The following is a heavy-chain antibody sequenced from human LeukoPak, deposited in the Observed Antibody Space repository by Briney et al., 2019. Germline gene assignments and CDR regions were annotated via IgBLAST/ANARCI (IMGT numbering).Heavy chain of an antibody. Sequence: GGSLRLSCAASGFTFSSYAMNWVRQARGKGLEWVSSISSSSSYIYYADSVKGRFTISRDNAKNSLYLQMNSLRAEDTAVYYCARDLSGVTGYTYGRGIDYWGQGTLVTVSS. CDR1: GFTFSSYA. V-gene: IGHV3-21*01. D-gene: IGHD5-18*01. CDR2: ISSSSSYI. J-gene: IGHJ4*02. CDR3: ARDLSGVTGYTYGRGIDY.